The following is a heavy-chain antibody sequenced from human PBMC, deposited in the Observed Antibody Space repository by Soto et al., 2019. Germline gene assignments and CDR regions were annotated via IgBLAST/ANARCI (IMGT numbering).Heavy chain of an antibody. Sequence: GASVKVSCKASGFTFTSSAVQWVRQARGQRLEWIGWIVVGSGNTNYAQKFQERVTITRDMSTSTAYMELSSLRSEDTAVYYCAAESPLATACYYYGMDVWGQGTTVTAP. V-gene: IGHV1-58*01. CDR1: GFTFTSSA. CDR2: IVVGSGNT. CDR3: AAESPLATACYYYGMDV. J-gene: IGHJ6*02. D-gene: IGHD1-26*01.